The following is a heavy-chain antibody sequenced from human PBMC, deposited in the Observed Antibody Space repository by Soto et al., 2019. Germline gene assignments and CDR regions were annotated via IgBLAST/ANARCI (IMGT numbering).Heavy chain of an antibody. J-gene: IGHJ3*02. CDR2: INHSGST. V-gene: IGHV4-34*01. CDR3: ARGDYCSGGSCYSTANDAFDI. D-gene: IGHD2-15*01. Sequence: QVQLQQWGAGLLKPSETLSLTCAVYGGSFSGYYWSWIRQPPGKGLEWIGEINHSGSTNYNPSIKSRDTISVDTSKNQFSLKLSSVPAADTAVYYCARGDYCSGGSCYSTANDAFDIWGQGTMVTVSS. CDR1: GGSFSGYY.